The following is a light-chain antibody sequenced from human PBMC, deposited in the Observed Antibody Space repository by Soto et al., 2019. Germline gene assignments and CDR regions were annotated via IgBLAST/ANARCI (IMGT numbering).Light chain of an antibody. J-gene: IGLJ1*01. CDR1: SSDVGGYNY. CDR3: GSYTSISTLV. CDR2: DVS. V-gene: IGLV2-14*01. Sequence: QSVLTQPASVSGSPGQSITMSCTGTSSDVGGYNYVSWYQQRPGKAPKLMIYDVSYRPSGVSNRFSGSKSGNTASLTISGLQAEDEADYYCGSYTSISTLVFGTGTRSPS.